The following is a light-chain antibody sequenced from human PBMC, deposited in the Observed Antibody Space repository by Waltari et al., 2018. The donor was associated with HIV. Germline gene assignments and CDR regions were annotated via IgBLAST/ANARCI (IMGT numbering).Light chain of an antibody. Sequence: QSVLTQPPSVSGAPGQRVTISCTGSSSNIGAGYDVHWYQQLPGTAPKLLTYGNSNRPSGVPDRFSGSKSGTSASLAITGFQAEDEADYYCQSYDSSLSGWVFGGGTKLTVL. CDR2: GNS. CDR1: SSNIGAGYD. V-gene: IGLV1-40*01. CDR3: QSYDSSLSGWV. J-gene: IGLJ3*02.